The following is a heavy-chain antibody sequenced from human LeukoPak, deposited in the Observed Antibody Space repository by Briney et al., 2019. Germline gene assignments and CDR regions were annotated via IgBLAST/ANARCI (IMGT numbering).Heavy chain of an antibody. CDR3: ARERVGGTIDRRFDD. CDR1: GASMSSTSYY. D-gene: IGHD1-26*01. J-gene: IGHJ4*02. CDR2: IYTSGIT. V-gene: IGHV4-61*02. Sequence: SETLSLTCTVSGASMSSTSYYRNWIRQPAGKGLEWIGRIYTSGITEYIPSLKRRVTISMDSSNNHFSLKLSSVTAADTAVYFCARERVGGTIDRRFDDWARGTLVTVSS.